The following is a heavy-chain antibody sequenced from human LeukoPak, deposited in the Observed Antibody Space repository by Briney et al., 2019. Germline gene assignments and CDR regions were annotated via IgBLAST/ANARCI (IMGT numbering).Heavy chain of an antibody. CDR2: IYYSGST. CDR1: GGSISSYY. D-gene: IGHD3-3*01. CDR3: ARWVWSGYGFDY. V-gene: IGHV4-59*01. J-gene: IGHJ4*02. Sequence: SETLSLTCTVSGGSISSYYWSWIRQPPGKGLERIGYIYYSGSTNYNPSLKSRVTISVDTSKNQFSLKLSSVTAADTAVYYCARWVWSGYGFDYWGQGTLVTVSS.